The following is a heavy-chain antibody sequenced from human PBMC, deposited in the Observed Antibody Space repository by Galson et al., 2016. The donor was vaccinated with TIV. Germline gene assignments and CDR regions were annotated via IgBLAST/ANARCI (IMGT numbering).Heavy chain of an antibody. CDR1: KYTLTELS. D-gene: IGHD2/OR15-2a*01. CDR2: FDPEQGKT. J-gene: IGHJ4*02. CDR3: ATVAWFPGLSLDN. V-gene: IGHV1-24*01. Sequence: SVKVSCKVSKYTLTELSMHWVRQAPGKGLEWMGGFDPEQGKTIYAQKFQGRVPMPEDTSTDTAFMELSSLRFEDTAVYYCATVAWFPGLSLDNWGQGTLVTVSS.